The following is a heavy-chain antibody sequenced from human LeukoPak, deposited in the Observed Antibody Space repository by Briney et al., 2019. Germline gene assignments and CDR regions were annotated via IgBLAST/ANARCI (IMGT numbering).Heavy chain of an antibody. V-gene: IGHV1-69*13. J-gene: IGHJ4*02. D-gene: IGHD3-3*01. CDR3: ATDLFWSAGN. CDR2: IIPIFGTA. Sequence: ASVKVSCKASGGTFSSYAISWVRQAPGQGLEWMGGIIPIFGTANYAQKFQGRVTITADESTSTAYMELSSLRSEDTAVYYCATDLFWSAGNWGQGTLVTVSS. CDR1: GGTFSSYA.